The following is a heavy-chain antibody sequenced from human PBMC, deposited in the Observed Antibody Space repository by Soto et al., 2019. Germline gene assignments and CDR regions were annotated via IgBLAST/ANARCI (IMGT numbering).Heavy chain of an antibody. CDR3: ALQGDGDHRTDY. CDR1: GFSLSTSGVG. V-gene: IGHV2-5*02. Sequence: QITLKESGPTLVKPTQTLTLTCTFSGFSLSTSGVGVGWIRQPPGKALEWLALIYWDDDKRYSPSLKSRLTITKDTSKNQVVLTMTNMDPVYSVSHYCALQGDGDHRTDYWGQGTLVTVSS. D-gene: IGHD4-17*01. CDR2: IYWDDDK. J-gene: IGHJ4*02.